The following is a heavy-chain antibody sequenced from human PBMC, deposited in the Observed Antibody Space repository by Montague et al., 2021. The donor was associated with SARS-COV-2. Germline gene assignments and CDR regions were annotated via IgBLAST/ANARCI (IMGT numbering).Heavy chain of an antibody. Sequence: SETLSLTCTVSGGSISSYYWSWIRQPAGKGLEWIGRIYTSGSTNYNPSLKSRVTMSVDTSKNQFSLKLSSVTAADTAVYYCAREAWFGDKTSASEYYGIDVWGQGTTVIVSS. CDR1: GGSISSYY. D-gene: IGHD3-10*01. V-gene: IGHV4-4*07. CDR3: AREAWFGDKTSASEYYGIDV. J-gene: IGHJ6*02. CDR2: IYTSGST.